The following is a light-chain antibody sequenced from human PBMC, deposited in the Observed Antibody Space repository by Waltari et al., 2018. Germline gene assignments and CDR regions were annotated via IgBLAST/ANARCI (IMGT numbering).Light chain of an antibody. CDR2: GTS. J-gene: IGKJ3*01. V-gene: IGKV1-12*01. CDR3: QQAKSFPIT. CDR1: QDIGNR. Sequence: DIQMTQSPSSVSASVGDRVTIPCRASQDIGNRLAWYQQKPGKAPNLLIYGTSSLHAGVPSRFSGSGSGTEFTLTISSLQPEDFATYYCQQAKSFPITFGPGTKVDIK.